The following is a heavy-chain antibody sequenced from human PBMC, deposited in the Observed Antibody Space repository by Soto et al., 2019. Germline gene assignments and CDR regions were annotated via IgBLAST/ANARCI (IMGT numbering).Heavy chain of an antibody. V-gene: IGHV4-39*01. D-gene: IGHD6-19*01. J-gene: IGHJ6*02. CDR2: IYYSGST. Sequence: PSETLSLTCTVSGGSISSSSYYWGWIRPPPGKGLEWIGSIYYSGSTYYNPSLKSRVTISVDTSKNQFSLKLSSVTAADTAVYYCASPRIAVAGTLYYYYGLDGWGQGTTVTVSS. CDR3: ASPRIAVAGTLYYYYGLDG. CDR1: GGSISSSSYY.